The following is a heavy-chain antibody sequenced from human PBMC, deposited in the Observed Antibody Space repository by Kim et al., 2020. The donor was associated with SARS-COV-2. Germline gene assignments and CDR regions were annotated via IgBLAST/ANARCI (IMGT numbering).Heavy chain of an antibody. CDR3: ARGGDCSSTSCSWTDY. D-gene: IGHD2-2*01. V-gene: IGHV3-11*06. Sequence: SVKGRFTISRDNAKNSLYLQMNSLRAEDTAVYYCARGGDCSSTSCSWTDYWGQGTLVTVSS. J-gene: IGHJ4*02.